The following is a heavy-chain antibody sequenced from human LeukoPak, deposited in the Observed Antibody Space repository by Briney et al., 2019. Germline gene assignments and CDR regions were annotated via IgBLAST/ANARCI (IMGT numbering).Heavy chain of an antibody. CDR3: ASFRLRDAFDI. Sequence: SETLSLTCAVYGGSFSGYYWSWIRQPPGKGLEWIGEINHSGSTNYNPSLKSRVTISVDTSKNQFSLKLSSVTAADTAVYYCASFRLRDAFDIWGQGTMVTVSS. CDR2: INHSGST. J-gene: IGHJ3*02. D-gene: IGHD5/OR15-5a*01. V-gene: IGHV4-34*01. CDR1: GGSFSGYY.